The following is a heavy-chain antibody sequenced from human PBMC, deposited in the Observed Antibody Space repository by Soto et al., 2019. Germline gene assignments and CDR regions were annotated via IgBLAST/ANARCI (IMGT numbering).Heavy chain of an antibody. J-gene: IGHJ4*02. CDR2: IDPSDSYT. CDR3: ARRTPLDSGSYSPFDY. Sequence: PGESLKISCKGSGYSFTSYWISWVRQMPGKGLEWMGRIDPSDSYTNYSPSFQGHVTISADKSISTAYLQWSSLKASDTAMYYCARRTPLDSGSYSPFDYWGQGTLVTVSS. V-gene: IGHV5-10-1*01. D-gene: IGHD1-26*01. CDR1: GYSFTSYW.